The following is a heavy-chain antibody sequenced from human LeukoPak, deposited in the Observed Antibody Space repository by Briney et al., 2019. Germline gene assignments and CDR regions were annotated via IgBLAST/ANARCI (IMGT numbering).Heavy chain of an antibody. D-gene: IGHD3-10*01. CDR2: IKSKTDGGTT. CDR3: TTASRYYYGSGSYAD. Sequence: PGGSLRLSCAASGFTFSNAWMSWVRQAPGKGLEWVGRIKSKTDGGTTDYAAPVKGRFTISRDDSKSTLYLQMNSLKTEDTAVYYCTTASRYYYGSGSYADWGQGTLVTVSS. V-gene: IGHV3-15*01. CDR1: GFTFSNAW. J-gene: IGHJ4*02.